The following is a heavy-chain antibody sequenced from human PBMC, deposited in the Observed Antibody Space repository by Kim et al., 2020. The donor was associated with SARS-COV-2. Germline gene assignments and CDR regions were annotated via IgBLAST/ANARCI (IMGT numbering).Heavy chain of an antibody. Sequence: SETLSLTCSVSGGSVSDPNYHWSWIRQSPVKGLEWIGYIYVSGSTNYNPSLKSRVTIGVDTSKDQFSLELTSVTAADTAVYYCARHFSSRRYFDQWGQGVLVTVSA. J-gene: IGHJ4*02. CDR1: GGSVSDPNYH. CDR2: IYVSGST. V-gene: IGHV4-61*01. CDR3: ARHFSSRRYFDQ. D-gene: IGHD2-2*01.